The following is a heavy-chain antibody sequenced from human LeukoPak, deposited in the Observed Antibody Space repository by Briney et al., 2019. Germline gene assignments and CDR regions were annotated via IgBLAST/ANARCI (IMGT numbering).Heavy chain of an antibody. CDR2: INHSGST. Sequence: PSETLSLTCAVYGGSFSGYYWSWLRQPPGKGLEWIGEINHSGSTNYNPSLKSRVTISVDTSKNQFSLKLSSVTAADTAVYYCARSITPATFDYWGQGTLVTVSS. CDR1: GGSFSGYY. D-gene: IGHD1-26*01. V-gene: IGHV4-34*01. CDR3: ARSITPATFDY. J-gene: IGHJ4*02.